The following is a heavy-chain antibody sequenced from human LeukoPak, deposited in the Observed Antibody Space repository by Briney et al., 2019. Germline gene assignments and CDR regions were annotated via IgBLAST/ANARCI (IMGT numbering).Heavy chain of an antibody. V-gene: IGHV3-53*01. D-gene: IGHD2-2*01. CDR2: IYSGGMT. CDR1: GLNVTYNY. CDR3: YARPILPAAFLPSGNYMDV. Sequence: GGSLRLSCAASGLNVTYNYMSWVRQAPGKGLEWFSVIYSGGMTYYADSVKGRFIISRDNSKNTLYLQMNRLRAEDTAVYYCYARPILPAAFLPSGNYMDVWGKGTTVTASS. J-gene: IGHJ6*03.